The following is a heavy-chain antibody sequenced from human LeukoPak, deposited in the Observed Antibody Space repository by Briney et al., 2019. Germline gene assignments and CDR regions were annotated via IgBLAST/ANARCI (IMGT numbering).Heavy chain of an antibody. CDR3: AASCGGDCYSADAFDI. CDR1: GGSISSGDYY. D-gene: IGHD2-21*02. Sequence: SQTLSLTCTISGGSISSGDYYWSWIRQPPGKGLEWIGYIYYSGSTYYNPSLKRRVTISVDTSKNQFSLKLSSVTAADTAVYYCAASCGGDCYSADAFDIWGQGTMVTVSS. V-gene: IGHV4-30-4*01. J-gene: IGHJ3*02. CDR2: IYYSGST.